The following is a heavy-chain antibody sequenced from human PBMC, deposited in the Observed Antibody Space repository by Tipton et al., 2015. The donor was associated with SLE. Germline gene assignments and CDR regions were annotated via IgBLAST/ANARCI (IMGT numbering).Heavy chain of an antibody. D-gene: IGHD3-3*01. CDR3: ARRAGRAVLRFLEWLGWFDP. CDR2: IYYSGST. Sequence: LRLSCTVSGGSISSSSYYWGWIRQPPGKGLEWIGSIYYSGSTHYNPSLKSRVTISADTSKNQFFLKLSSVTAADTAVYYCARRAGRAVLRFLEWLGWFDPWGQGTLVTVSS. J-gene: IGHJ5*02. CDR1: GGSISSSSYY. V-gene: IGHV4-39*01.